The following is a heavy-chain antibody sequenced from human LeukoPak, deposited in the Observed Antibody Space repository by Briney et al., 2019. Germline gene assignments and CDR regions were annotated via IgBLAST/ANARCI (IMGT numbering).Heavy chain of an antibody. D-gene: IGHD1-26*01. Sequence: ASVKVSCTASGYTFTSYSMHWVRQAPGQRLEWMGWINAGNGNTKCSQKFQGRVTITRDTSASTAYMELSSLRSEDTAVYYCARFLGGSYGMDVWGQGTTVTVSS. J-gene: IGHJ6*02. CDR2: INAGNGNT. CDR3: ARFLGGSYGMDV. V-gene: IGHV1-3*01. CDR1: GYTFTSYS.